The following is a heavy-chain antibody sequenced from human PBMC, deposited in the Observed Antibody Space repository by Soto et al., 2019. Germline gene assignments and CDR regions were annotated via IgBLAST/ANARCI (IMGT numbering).Heavy chain of an antibody. J-gene: IGHJ4*02. D-gene: IGHD3-22*01. CDR3: ARDRYDSSGYDLGAAY. CDR2: ISGPNGNT. CDR1: GYTFTSYG. Sequence: QVQLVQSGAEVKKPGASVKVSCKASGYTFTSYGFSWVRQAPGQGLEWMGCISGPNGNTNYAQKLQGRVTMTTDTSTSTGYRELRSLRSDDTAVYYCARDRYDSSGYDLGAAYWGQGTLVTVSS. V-gene: IGHV1-18*01.